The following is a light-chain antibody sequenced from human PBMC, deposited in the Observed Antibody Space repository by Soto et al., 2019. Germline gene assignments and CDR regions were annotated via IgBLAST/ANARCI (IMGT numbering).Light chain of an antibody. Sequence: QSALTQPRSVSGSPGQSVTISCTGTSSDLGGYNYVSWYQQHPGKAPKLMIYDVNKRPSGVPDRFSGSKSGNTASLTISGLQAEDEADYHCCSYAGSYTFVVFGGGTKLTVL. CDR1: SSDLGGYNY. CDR2: DVN. J-gene: IGLJ2*01. CDR3: CSYAGSYTFVV. V-gene: IGLV2-11*01.